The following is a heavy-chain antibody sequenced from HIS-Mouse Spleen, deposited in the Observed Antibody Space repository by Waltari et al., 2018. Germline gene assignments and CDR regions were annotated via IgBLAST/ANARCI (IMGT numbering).Heavy chain of an antibody. J-gene: IGHJ2*01. CDR3: AREIPYSSSWYDWYFDL. CDR2: IYYSGST. D-gene: IGHD6-13*01. CDR1: GGPISSSSYY. V-gene: IGHV4-39*07. Sequence: QLQLQESGPGLAKPAETLSLTCTVSGGPISSSSYYWCWLRQPPGKGLEWIGSIYYSGSTYYNPSLKSRVTISVDTSKNQFSLKLSSVTAADTAVYYCAREIPYSSSWYDWYFDLWGRGTLVTVSS.